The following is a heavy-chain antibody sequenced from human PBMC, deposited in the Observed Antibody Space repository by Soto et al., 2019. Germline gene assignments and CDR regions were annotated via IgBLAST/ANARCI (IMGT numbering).Heavy chain of an antibody. D-gene: IGHD3-22*01. V-gene: IGHV3-15*07. J-gene: IGHJ4*02. CDR2: IKSKTDGGTT. CDR3: TTDPAVTMIVVVNY. Sequence: EVQLVESGGGLVKPGGSLRLSCAASGFTFSNAWMNWVRQAPGKGLEWVGRIKSKTDGGTTDYAAPVKGRFTISRDDSKNTLYLQMNSLKTEDTAVYYCTTDPAVTMIVVVNYWGQGTLVTVSS. CDR1: GFTFSNAW.